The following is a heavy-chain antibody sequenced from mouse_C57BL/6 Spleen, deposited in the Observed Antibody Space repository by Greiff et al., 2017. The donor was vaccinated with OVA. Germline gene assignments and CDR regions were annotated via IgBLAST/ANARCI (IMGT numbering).Heavy chain of an antibody. Sequence: EVQGVESGPVLVKPGASVKMSCKASGYTFTDYYMNWVKQSHGKSLEWIGVINPYNGGTSYNQKFKGKATLTVDKSSSTAYMELNSLTSEDSAVYYCARRTYYGSSPFDYWGQGTTLTVSS. V-gene: IGHV1-19*01. CDR1: GYTFTDYY. CDR3: ARRTYYGSSPFDY. CDR2: INPYNGGT. D-gene: IGHD1-1*01. J-gene: IGHJ2*01.